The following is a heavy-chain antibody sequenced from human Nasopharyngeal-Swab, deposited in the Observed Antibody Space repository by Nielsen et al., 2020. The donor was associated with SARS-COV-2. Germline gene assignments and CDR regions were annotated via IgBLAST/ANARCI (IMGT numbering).Heavy chain of an antibody. J-gene: IGHJ4*02. Sequence: ASVKVSCKASGYTFTSNVLNWVRQAPGQGPEYIGWISTKTGAPTYAQAFTGRFVIPLHTSVSTTYLQISSLKADDTAVYYYARENQEYANVWIDYWGQGTQVTVSS. CDR2: ISTKTGAP. D-gene: IGHD2-2*01. V-gene: IGHV7-4-1*02. CDR1: GYTFTSNV. CDR3: ARENQEYANVWIDY.